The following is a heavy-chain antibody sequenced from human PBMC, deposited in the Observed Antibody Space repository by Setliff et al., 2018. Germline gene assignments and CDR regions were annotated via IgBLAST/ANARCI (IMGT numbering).Heavy chain of an antibody. CDR2: INTNTGNP. J-gene: IGHJ6*03. CDR3: ARGSRFGTIVYRGDYYMDV. CDR1: GYTFTNYA. V-gene: IGHV7-4-1*02. D-gene: IGHD3-10*01. Sequence: ASVKVSCKASGYTFTNYAMTWMRQAPGQGLEYMGWINTNTGNPIYAQGFTGRFAFSLDTPVSTAYLQISSLKSEDSAVYYCARGSRFGTIVYRGDYYMDVWG.